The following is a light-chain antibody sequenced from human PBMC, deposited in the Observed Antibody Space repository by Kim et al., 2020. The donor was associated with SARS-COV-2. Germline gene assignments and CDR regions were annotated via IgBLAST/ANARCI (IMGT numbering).Light chain of an antibody. Sequence: STQSASVGDRVNITCRASQSNSMWLAWYQQKQGKAPKLLISKASSLQSGVPSRFSGSGSGTEFTLTISSLQPNDFATYYCQQYDNYFGQGTKLEI. V-gene: IGKV1-5*03. CDR3: QQYDNY. J-gene: IGKJ2*01. CDR1: QSNSMW. CDR2: KAS.